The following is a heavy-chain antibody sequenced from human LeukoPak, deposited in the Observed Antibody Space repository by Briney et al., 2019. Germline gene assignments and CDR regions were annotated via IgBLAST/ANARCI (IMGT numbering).Heavy chain of an antibody. J-gene: IGHJ4*02. Sequence: ASVKVSCKASGYTFTSYGISWVRQAPGQGLEWMGWISAYNGNTNYAQKLQGRVTMTTDTSTSTAYMELRSLRSDDTAVYYCARVGPRYCSSTSCQGPFDYWGQGTLVTVSS. CDR2: ISAYNGNT. D-gene: IGHD2-2*01. CDR1: GYTFTSYG. V-gene: IGHV1-18*01. CDR3: ARVGPRYCSSTSCQGPFDY.